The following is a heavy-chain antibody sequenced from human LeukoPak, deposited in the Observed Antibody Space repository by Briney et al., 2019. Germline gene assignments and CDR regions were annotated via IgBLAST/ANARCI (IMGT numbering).Heavy chain of an antibody. CDR3: AKNWGATIYYAFDI. V-gene: IGHV3-23*01. J-gene: IGHJ3*02. Sequence: GSLRLSCAASGFTFSSYAISWVRQAPGKGLEWVSAISGSGGYTYYADSVEGRFTISRDNSKNTLYLQMNSLRAEDTAVYYCAKNWGATIYYAFDIWGQGTMVTVSS. CDR1: GFTFSSYA. D-gene: IGHD5-12*01. CDR2: ISGSGGYT.